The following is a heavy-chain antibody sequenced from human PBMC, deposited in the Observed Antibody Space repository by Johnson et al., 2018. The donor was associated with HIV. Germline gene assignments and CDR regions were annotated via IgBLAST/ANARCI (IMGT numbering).Heavy chain of an antibody. Sequence: QVQLVESGGGVVQPGGSLRLSCAASGFTFSSYGMHWVRQAPGKGLEWVAFIRYDGSNKYYADSVKGRFTISRDNSKNTLYLQMNSLRAEDTAVYYCAKEQYYPDAAFDIWGQGTMVTVSS. D-gene: IGHD2/OR15-2a*01. V-gene: IGHV3-30*02. CDR2: IRYDGSNK. CDR3: AKEQYYPDAAFDI. CDR1: GFTFSSYG. J-gene: IGHJ3*02.